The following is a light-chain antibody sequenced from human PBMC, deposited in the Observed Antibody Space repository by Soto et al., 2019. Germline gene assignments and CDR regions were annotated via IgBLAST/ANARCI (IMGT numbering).Light chain of an antibody. Sequence: LTHSAGAVSLTTGERATLFCRASQSVSSSYLAWYQQKPGQAPRLLIYGGSSRATGIPVRFSGSGSETDFSLTITCLEPEDFAVYYCEQYSSLRTFGHGGKVDIK. J-gene: IGKJ1*01. CDR3: EQYSSLRT. CDR2: GGS. V-gene: IGKV3-20*01. CDR1: QSVSSSY.